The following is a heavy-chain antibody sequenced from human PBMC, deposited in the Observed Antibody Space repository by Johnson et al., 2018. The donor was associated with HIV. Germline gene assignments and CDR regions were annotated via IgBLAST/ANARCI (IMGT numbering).Heavy chain of an antibody. J-gene: IGHJ3*02. Sequence: VQLVESGGGVVQPGRSLRLSCAASGFTFSTYAMHWVRQVPGKGLEWVALISYDGSNKYYGDSVKGRFTISRDNSKNKLYLQMNSLRVEDTAVYYCAKAVGGYAFDIWGQGTMVTVSS. CDR1: GFTFSTYA. CDR3: AKAVGGYAFDI. V-gene: IGHV3-30*04. CDR2: ISYDGSNK. D-gene: IGHD1-26*01.